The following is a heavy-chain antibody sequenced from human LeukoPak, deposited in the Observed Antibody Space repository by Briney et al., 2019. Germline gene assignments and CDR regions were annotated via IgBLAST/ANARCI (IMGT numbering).Heavy chain of an antibody. J-gene: IGHJ6*03. Sequence: PSETLSLTCSVSGVSINSYFWSWIRQPPGKGLEWIGYIHYSGSSNYNSSLKSRVTIAVDTSKNQFSLRLTSVTAADTAVYYCARVITSGYSYYYYYMDFWGSGTTVTVSS. CDR2: IHYSGSS. CDR3: ARVITSGYSYYYYYMDF. V-gene: IGHV4-59*01. D-gene: IGHD3-22*01. CDR1: GVSINSYF.